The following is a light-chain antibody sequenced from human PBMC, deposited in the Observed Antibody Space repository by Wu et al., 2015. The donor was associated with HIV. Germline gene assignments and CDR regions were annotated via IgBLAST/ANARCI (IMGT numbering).Light chain of an antibody. CDR2: GAS. CDR1: QSISVY. J-gene: IGKJ1*01. CDR3: QQYGSSRT. V-gene: IGKV3-20*01. Sequence: EIVLTQSPATLSLSPGERATLSCRASQSISVYLAWYQHKPGQAPRLLIYGASSRATGIPDRFSGSGSGTDFTLTISRLEPEDFAVYYCQQYGSSRTFGQGTKVEIK.